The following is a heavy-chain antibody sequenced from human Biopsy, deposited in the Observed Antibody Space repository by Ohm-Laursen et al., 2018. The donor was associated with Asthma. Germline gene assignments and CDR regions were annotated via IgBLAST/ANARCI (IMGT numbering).Heavy chain of an antibody. J-gene: IGHJ6*02. CDR1: GGTFSNFA. V-gene: IGHV1-69*01. CDR2: IMTVFGTT. D-gene: IGHD6-19*01. Sequence: SSVTVSCKASGGTFSNFAISWVRQAPGQGLEWLGGIMTVFGTTNYAQKIQGRVTITADESTSTAYMEVTSLRSEDTAIYYCARCQVGYSSGWSLLLKKIYYSGMDVWGQGTAVTVSS. CDR3: ARCQVGYSSGWSLLLKKIYYSGMDV.